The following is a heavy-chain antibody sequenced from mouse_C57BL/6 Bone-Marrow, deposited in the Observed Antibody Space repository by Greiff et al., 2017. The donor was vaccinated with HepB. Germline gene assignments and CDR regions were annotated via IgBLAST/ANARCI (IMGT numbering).Heavy chain of an antibody. J-gene: IGHJ2*01. Sequence: QVQLQQSGAELARPGASVKMSCKASGYTFTSYTMHWVKQRPGQGLEWIGYINPSSGYTKYNQKFKDKATLTADKSSSTAYMQLSSLTSEDSAVYYCAFYDYDYFDYWGQGTTLTVPS. CDR3: AFYDYDYFDY. CDR2: INPSSGYT. V-gene: IGHV1-4*01. CDR1: GYTFTSYT. D-gene: IGHD2-4*01.